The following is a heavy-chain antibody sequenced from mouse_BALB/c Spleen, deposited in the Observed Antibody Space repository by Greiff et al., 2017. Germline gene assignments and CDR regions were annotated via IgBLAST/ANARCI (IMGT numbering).Heavy chain of an antibody. CDR1: GYTFTSYW. D-gene: IGHD2-4*01. CDR3: TGECGYDYEAWFAY. V-gene: IGHV1-69*02. CDR2: IYPSDSYT. Sequence: VQLHQPGAELVRPGASVKLSCKASGYTFTSYWINWVKQRPGQGLEWIGNIYPSDSYTNYNQKFKDKATLTVDKSSSTAYMQLSSPTSEDSAVYYCTGECGYDYEAWFAYWGQGTLVTVSA. J-gene: IGHJ3*01.